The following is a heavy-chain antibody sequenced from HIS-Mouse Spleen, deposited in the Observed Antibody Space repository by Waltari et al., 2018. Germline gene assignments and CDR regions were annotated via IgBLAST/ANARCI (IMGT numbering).Heavy chain of an antibody. D-gene: IGHD6-13*01. CDR3: AREIPYSSSWYDWYFDL. V-gene: IGHV4-39*07. J-gene: IGHJ2*01. Sequence: QLQLQESGPGLVKPSETLSLTCTVSGGSISSSSYYWGWIGQPPGKGLEGIGSIYYSGTTYYHPSLKRRVTISVDTSKNQFSLKLSSVTAADTAVYYCAREIPYSSSWYDWYFDLWGRGTLVTVSS. CDR1: GGSISSSSYY. CDR2: IYYSGTT.